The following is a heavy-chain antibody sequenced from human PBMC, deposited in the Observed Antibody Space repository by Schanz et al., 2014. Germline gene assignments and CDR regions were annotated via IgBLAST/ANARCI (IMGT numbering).Heavy chain of an antibody. V-gene: IGHV1-18*04. Sequence: QVQLVQSGAEVKKPGASVKVSCKTSGYSFSDYFIHWVRQAPGQGLEWLGWISGSNGNTNYTQKLQGRVTMTTDTSTSTAYMELRSLRSEDTAVYYCARSGSSNWYFFDYWGQGTLVTVSS. CDR1: GYSFSDYF. D-gene: IGHD6-13*01. CDR2: ISGSNGNT. CDR3: ARSGSSNWYFFDY. J-gene: IGHJ4*02.